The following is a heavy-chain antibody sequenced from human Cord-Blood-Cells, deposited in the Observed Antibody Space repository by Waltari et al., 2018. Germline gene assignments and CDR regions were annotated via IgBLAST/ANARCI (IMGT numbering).Heavy chain of an antibody. CDR2: IRGSGGST. J-gene: IGHJ2*01. V-gene: IGHV3-23*01. CDR3: AKAPGYCSSTSCYWYFDL. D-gene: IGHD2-2*01. CDR1: GFTFSSYA. Sequence: EVQLLESGGGLVQPGGSLRLSCAASGFTFSSYAMSWVRQAPGKGLEWVSAIRGSGGSTYYADSVKGRFTISRDNSKNTLYLQMNSLRAEDTAVYYCAKAPGYCSSTSCYWYFDLWGRGTLVTVSS.